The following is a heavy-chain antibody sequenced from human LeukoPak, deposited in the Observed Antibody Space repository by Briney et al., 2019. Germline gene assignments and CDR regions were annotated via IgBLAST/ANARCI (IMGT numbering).Heavy chain of an antibody. J-gene: IGHJ5*02. CDR2: ISYDGSNK. V-gene: IGHV3-30-3*01. Sequence: PGRSLRLSCAASGFTFSSYAMHWVRQAPGKGLEWVAVISYDGSNKYYADSVKGRFTISRDNSKNTLYLQMNSLRAEDTAAYYCARDLPRYCSSTSCYTNWFDPWGQGTLVTVSS. D-gene: IGHD2-2*02. CDR1: GFTFSSYA. CDR3: ARDLPRYCSSTSCYTNWFDP.